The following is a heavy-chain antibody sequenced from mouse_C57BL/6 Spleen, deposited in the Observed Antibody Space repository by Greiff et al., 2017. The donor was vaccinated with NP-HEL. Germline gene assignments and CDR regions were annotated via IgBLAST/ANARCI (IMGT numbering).Heavy chain of an antibody. D-gene: IGHD2-4*01. CDR3: AREGLQGYAMDY. CDR2: INPSNGGT. CDR1: GYTFTSYW. J-gene: IGHJ4*01. Sequence: QVQLLQPGTELVKPGASVKLSCTASGYTFTSYWMYWVKQRPGQGLEWIGNINPSNGGTYYNEKFKSKATLTVDKSSSTAYMQLSSLTSEDSAVYYCAREGLQGYAMDYWGQGTSVTVSS. V-gene: IGHV1-53*01.